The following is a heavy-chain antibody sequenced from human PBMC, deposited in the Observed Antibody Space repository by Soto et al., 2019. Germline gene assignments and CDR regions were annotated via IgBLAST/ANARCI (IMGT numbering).Heavy chain of an antibody. D-gene: IGHD2-15*01. V-gene: IGHV4-59*01. J-gene: IGHJ4*02. Sequence: SETLSLTCTVSGGSISSYYWSWIRQPPGKGLEWIGYIYYSGSTNYNPSLKSRVTISVDTSKNQFSLKLSSVTAADTAVYYCARGDIVVVVAATGFYFDYWGQGTLVTVSS. CDR1: GGSISSYY. CDR3: ARGDIVVVVAATGFYFDY. CDR2: IYYSGST.